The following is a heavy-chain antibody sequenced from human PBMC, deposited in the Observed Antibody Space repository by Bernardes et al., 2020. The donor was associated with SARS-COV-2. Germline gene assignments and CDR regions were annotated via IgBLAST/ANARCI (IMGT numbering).Heavy chain of an antibody. Sequence: GGSLRLSCAASGFSFRIYAMNWVRQAPGKGPEWVSGIIGNGNHIAYADSVKGRFTISRDNSKNILYLQMNGLRAEDTAIYYCAKDSQPDGAWNFDFWGQGTLVTVSS. CDR1: GFSFRIYA. J-gene: IGHJ4*02. CDR2: IIGNGNHI. CDR3: AKDSQPDGAWNFDF. V-gene: IGHV3-23*01.